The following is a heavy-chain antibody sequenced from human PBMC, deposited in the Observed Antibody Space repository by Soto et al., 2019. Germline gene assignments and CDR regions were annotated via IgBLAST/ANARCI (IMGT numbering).Heavy chain of an antibody. J-gene: IGHJ4*02. Sequence: SETLSLTCTVSSGSISSYYWSWIRQSPGKGPEWIGYVYHSGTTNYNPSLESRVTMSLDTSKNQFSLKLTSVTAADTAVYYCARDKITGLFDYWGQGTLVTVSS. CDR2: VYHSGTT. CDR1: SGSISSYY. D-gene: IGHD2-8*02. V-gene: IGHV4-59*12. CDR3: ARDKITGLFDY.